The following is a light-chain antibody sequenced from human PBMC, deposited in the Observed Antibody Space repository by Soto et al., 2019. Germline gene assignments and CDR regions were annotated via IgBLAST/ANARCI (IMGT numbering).Light chain of an antibody. CDR2: DVS. Sequence: QSVLTQPASVSGSPGQSITISCVGTSGDIGDYNYVSWYQQHPGKVPKVIIYDVSKRPSGVSYRFSGSKSGNTASLTISGLQAEDEADYYCCSYAGSYTFRVYVFGTGTKVTVL. V-gene: IGLV2-11*01. CDR3: CSYAGSYTFRVYV. CDR1: SGDIGDYNY. J-gene: IGLJ1*01.